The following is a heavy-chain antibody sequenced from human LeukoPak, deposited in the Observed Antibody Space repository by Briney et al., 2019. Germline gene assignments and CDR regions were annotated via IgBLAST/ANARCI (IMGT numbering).Heavy chain of an antibody. Sequence: PGGSLRLSCTASGFTFGDYAMSWVRQAPGKGLEWVGFIRSKAYGGTTEYAASVKGRFTISRDDSKSIAYLQRNSLKTEDTAVYYCTRDGIPYSSSWHCYWGQGTLVTVSS. CDR3: TRDGIPYSSSWHCY. J-gene: IGHJ4*02. CDR1: GFTFGDYA. V-gene: IGHV3-49*04. D-gene: IGHD6-13*01. CDR2: IRSKAYGGTT.